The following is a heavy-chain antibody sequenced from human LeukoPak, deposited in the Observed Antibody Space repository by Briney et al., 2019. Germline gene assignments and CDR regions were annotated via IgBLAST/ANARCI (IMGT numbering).Heavy chain of an antibody. CDR3: ARDTALIRTPGGPDY. CDR2: ISAYNGDT. D-gene: IGHD2-8*02. J-gene: IGHJ4*02. CDR1: GYTFASYG. V-gene: IGHV1-18*01. Sequence: GASVKVSCKASGYTFASYGISWVRQAPGQGLEWMGWISAYNGDTKYAQHLQGRVTLTKDTYKSTAYMELRSLTSDDAALYYCARDTALIRTPGGPDYWGQGTLVTVSS.